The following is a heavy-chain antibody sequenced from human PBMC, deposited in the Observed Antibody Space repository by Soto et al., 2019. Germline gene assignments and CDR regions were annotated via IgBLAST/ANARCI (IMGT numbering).Heavy chain of an antibody. V-gene: IGHV4-38-2*01. Sequence: SETLSLTCAVSGFFISSGNYWGWIRKPPGKGLEWIGSIFHGGNTYYNPSLKSRVTISVDMSKNQFSLKLNSVTAADTAVYYYAKKGYYYDSSRYYYYFDYWGQGTLLTVSS. CDR3: AKKGYYYDSSRYYYYFDY. CDR1: GFFISSGNY. J-gene: IGHJ4*02. D-gene: IGHD3-22*01. CDR2: IFHGGNT.